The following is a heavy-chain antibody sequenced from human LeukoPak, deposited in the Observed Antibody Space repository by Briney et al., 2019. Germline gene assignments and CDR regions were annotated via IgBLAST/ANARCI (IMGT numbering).Heavy chain of an antibody. J-gene: IGHJ5*02. D-gene: IGHD1-14*01. CDR3: ARDSTGTAFDP. V-gene: IGHV4-4*07. Sequence: SETLSLTCIVSGASISSYYWSWIRHPAGKELEWIGRLQPSGATNYNPSLESRVTMSVDTSKNKFSLSLTSVTAADTAVYYCARDSTGTAFDPWGQGTLVTVSS. CDR2: LQPSGAT. CDR1: GASISSYY.